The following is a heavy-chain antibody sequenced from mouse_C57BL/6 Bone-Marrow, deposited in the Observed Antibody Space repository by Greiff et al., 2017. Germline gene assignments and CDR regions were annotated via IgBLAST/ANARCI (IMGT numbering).Heavy chain of an antibody. V-gene: IGHV1-15*01. Sequence: VQLQESGAELVRPGASVTLSCKASGYTFTDYEMHWVKQTPVHGLEWIGAIDPETGGTAYNQKFKGKAILTADKSSSTAYMELRSLTSEDSAVYYCTRGLITTAYYAMDYWGQGTSVTVSS. CDR1: GYTFTDYE. CDR3: TRGLITTAYYAMDY. J-gene: IGHJ4*01. CDR2: IDPETGGT. D-gene: IGHD1-1*01.